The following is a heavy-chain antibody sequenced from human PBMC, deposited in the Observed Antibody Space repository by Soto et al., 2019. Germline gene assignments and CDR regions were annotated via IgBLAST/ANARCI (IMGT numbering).Heavy chain of an antibody. CDR1: GFTFSSYA. CDR3: AKRAWGYFYFDY. Sequence: EVQLLESGGGLVQPGGSLRLSCAASGFTFSSYAMSWVRQAPGKGLEWVSVISGSGGSTYYADSVKGRFTISRDNSKNTLYLQMNSLRAEHTAVYYCAKRAWGYFYFDYWGQGTLVTVSS. CDR2: ISGSGGST. J-gene: IGHJ4*02. D-gene: IGHD1-26*01. V-gene: IGHV3-23*01.